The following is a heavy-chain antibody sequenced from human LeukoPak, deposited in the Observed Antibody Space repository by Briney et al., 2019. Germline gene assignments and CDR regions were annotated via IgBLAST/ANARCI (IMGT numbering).Heavy chain of an antibody. J-gene: IGHJ4*02. D-gene: IGHD5-12*01. CDR3: ARDVSGYDYYDY. CDR1: GYTFTSYG. CDR2: ISAYNGNT. V-gene: IGHV1-18*04. Sequence: ASVKVSCKASGYTFTSYGISWVRQAPGQGLEWMGWISAYNGNTNYAQKLQGRVAMTTGTSTSTAYMELRSLRSDDTAVYYCARDVSGYDYYDYWGQGTLVTVSS.